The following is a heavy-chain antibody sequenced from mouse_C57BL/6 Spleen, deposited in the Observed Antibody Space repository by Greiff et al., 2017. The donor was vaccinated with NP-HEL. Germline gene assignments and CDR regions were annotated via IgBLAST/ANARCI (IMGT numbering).Heavy chain of an antibody. Sequence: EVKLQESGPGLVKPSQSLSLTCSVTGYSITSGYYWNWIRQFPGNKLEWMGYISYDGSNNYNPSLKNRISITLDTSKNQFFLKLNSVTTEDTATYYCARGQTAQGFAYWGQGTLVTVSA. D-gene: IGHD3-2*02. CDR1: GYSITSGYY. CDR3: ARGQTAQGFAY. CDR2: ISYDGSN. V-gene: IGHV3-6*01. J-gene: IGHJ3*01.